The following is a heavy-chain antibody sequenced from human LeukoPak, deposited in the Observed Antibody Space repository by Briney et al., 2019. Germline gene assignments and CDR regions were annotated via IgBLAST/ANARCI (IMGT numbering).Heavy chain of an antibody. CDR3: ARGLRYCSGGSCYNSDAFDI. V-gene: IGHV3-13*05. CDR2: IGTAGDP. J-gene: IGHJ3*02. Sequence: PGGSLRLSCAASGFTFSSYDMHWVRQATGKGLEWVSAIGTAGDPYYPGSVKGRFTISRENAKNSLYLQMIGLRAGDTAVYYCARGLRYCSGGSCYNSDAFDIWGQGTMVTVSS. CDR1: GFTFSSYD. D-gene: IGHD2-15*01.